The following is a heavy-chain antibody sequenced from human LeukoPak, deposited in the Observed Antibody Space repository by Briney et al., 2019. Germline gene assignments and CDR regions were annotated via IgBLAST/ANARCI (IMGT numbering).Heavy chain of an antibody. CDR3: ARGRAAAIYY. CDR1: GFTLSNYW. CDR2: IKQDGSEK. D-gene: IGHD6-13*01. Sequence: GGSLRLSCAASGFTLSNYWMSWVRQAPGKGLEWVASIKQDGSEKYYVDSVKGRFTISRDNAKNSLYLQMNSLRAEDTAVYYCARGRAAAIYYWGQGTLVTVSS. J-gene: IGHJ4*02. V-gene: IGHV3-7*01.